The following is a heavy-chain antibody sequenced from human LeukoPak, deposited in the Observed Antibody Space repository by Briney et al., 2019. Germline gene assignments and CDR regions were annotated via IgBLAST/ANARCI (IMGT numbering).Heavy chain of an antibody. CDR3: ARGAYSDGPPLDY. J-gene: IGHJ4*02. CDR1: GGTFSSYA. V-gene: IGHV1-69*05. CDR2: IIPIFGTA. D-gene: IGHD5-18*01. Sequence: GSSVKVSCKASGGTFSSYAISWVRQAPGQGLEWMGRIIPIFGTANYAQKFQGRVTITTDESTSTAYMELSSLRSEDTAVYYCARGAYSDGPPLDYWGQGTLVTVSS.